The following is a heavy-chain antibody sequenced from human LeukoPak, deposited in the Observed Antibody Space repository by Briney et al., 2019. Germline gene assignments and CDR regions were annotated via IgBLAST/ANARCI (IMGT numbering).Heavy chain of an antibody. D-gene: IGHD3-10*01. J-gene: IGHJ4*02. V-gene: IGHV3-23*01. Sequence: GGSLRLSCAASGFTVGSNYMSWVRQAPGKGLEWVSAISGSGGSTYYADSVKGRFTISRDNSKNTLYLQMNSLRAEDTAVYYCAKRDITMVRGVPGSFDYWGQGTLVTVSS. CDR2: ISGSGGST. CDR1: GFTVGSNY. CDR3: AKRDITMVRGVPGSFDY.